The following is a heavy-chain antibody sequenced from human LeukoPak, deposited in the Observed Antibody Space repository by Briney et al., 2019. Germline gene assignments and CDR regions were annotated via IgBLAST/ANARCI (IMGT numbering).Heavy chain of an antibody. Sequence: GGSLRLSCAASGFTFNYNWMSWVRQAPGKGLEWVANIKQDGSEKYYVDSVKGRFTISRDNAKNSLYLQMNSLRAEDTAVYYCAREPSGSLDYWGQGTLVTVSS. J-gene: IGHJ4*02. CDR2: IKQDGSEK. CDR1: GFTFNYNW. D-gene: IGHD1-26*01. V-gene: IGHV3-7*01. CDR3: AREPSGSLDY.